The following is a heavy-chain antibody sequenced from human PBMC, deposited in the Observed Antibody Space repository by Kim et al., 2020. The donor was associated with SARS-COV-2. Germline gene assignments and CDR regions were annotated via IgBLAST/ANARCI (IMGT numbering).Heavy chain of an antibody. CDR1: GFTFSSYA. Sequence: GGSLRLSCAASGFTFSSYAMSWVRQAPGKGLEWVSAISGSGGSTYYADSVKGRFTISRDNSKNTLYLQMNSLRAEDTAVYYCANPFPAPNNKLGNDYWGQGTLVTVSS. CDR2: ISGSGGST. V-gene: IGHV3-23*01. CDR3: ANPFPAPNNKLGNDY. D-gene: IGHD3-16*01. J-gene: IGHJ4*02.